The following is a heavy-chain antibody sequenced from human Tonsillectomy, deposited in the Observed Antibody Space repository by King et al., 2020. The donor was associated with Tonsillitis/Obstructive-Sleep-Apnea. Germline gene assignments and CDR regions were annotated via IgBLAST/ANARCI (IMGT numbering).Heavy chain of an antibody. Sequence: VTLKESGPVLVKPTETLTLTCTVSGFSLSNARMGVSWIRQPPGKALEWLAHIFSNDEKSYSTSLKSRLTISKDTSKSQVVLTMTNMDPVDTATYYCARLKESAGAVADYSSYYGMDVWGQGTTVTVSS. CDR1: GFSLSNARMG. CDR3: ARLKESAGAVADYSSYYGMDV. D-gene: IGHD6-19*01. V-gene: IGHV2-26*01. J-gene: IGHJ6*02. CDR2: IFSNDEK.